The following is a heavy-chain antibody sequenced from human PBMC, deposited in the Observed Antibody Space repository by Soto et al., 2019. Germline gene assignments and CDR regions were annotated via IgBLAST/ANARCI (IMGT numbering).Heavy chain of an antibody. CDR1: GGSISSGGYY. CDR3: AREGRYCSSTSCPKWYFDY. D-gene: IGHD2-2*01. V-gene: IGHV4-31*03. CDR2: IYYSGST. Sequence: SLSLTCTVSGGSISSGGYYWSWIRQHPGKGLEWIGYIYYSGSTYYNPSLKSRVTISVDTSKNQFSLKLSSVTAADTAVYYCAREGRYCSSTSCPKWYFDYWGQGTLVTVSS. J-gene: IGHJ4*02.